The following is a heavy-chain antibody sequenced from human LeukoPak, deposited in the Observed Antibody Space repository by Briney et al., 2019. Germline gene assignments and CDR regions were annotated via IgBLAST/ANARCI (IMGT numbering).Heavy chain of an antibody. CDR2: ISAYNGNT. J-gene: IGHJ4*02. Sequence: ASVKVSCKASGYTFTSYGISWVRQAPGQGLEWMGWISAYNGNTNYAQKLRGRVTMTTDTSTSTAYMELRSLRSDDTAVYYCARDTYYYDSSGYADYWGQGTLVTVSS. V-gene: IGHV1-18*01. CDR1: GYTFTSYG. D-gene: IGHD3-22*01. CDR3: ARDTYYYDSSGYADY.